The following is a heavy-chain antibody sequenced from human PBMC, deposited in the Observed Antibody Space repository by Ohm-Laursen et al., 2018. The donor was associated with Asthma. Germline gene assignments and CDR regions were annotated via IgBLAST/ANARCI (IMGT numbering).Heavy chain of an antibody. V-gene: IGHV1-18*01. Sequence: GSSVKVSCKASGYTFTSYGISWVRQAPGQGLEWMGWISAHIGNTNYAQKFQGRVTMTRDTSTSTVYMELSSLRSEDTAVYYCARADRAYYYDSSGYYRYYYDMDVWGQGTTVTVSS. CDR2: ISAHIGNT. D-gene: IGHD3-22*01. CDR3: ARADRAYYYDSSGYYRYYYDMDV. CDR1: GYTFTSYG. J-gene: IGHJ6*02.